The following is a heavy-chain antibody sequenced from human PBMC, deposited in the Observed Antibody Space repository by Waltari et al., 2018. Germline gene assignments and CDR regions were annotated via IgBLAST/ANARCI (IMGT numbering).Heavy chain of an antibody. CDR2: IKPDGSEK. CDR1: AFTFCSYW. J-gene: IGHJ6*02. V-gene: IGHV3-7*01. D-gene: IGHD3-16*01. CDR3: ARDERGAYYYYGMDV. Sequence: VQLVESGGGLVQPGGSLRLSCAASAFTFCSYWMSWVRQAPGKGMEWVANIKPDGSEKYYVDSVKGRFTSSRDHAENSLYLQINGLRAEDTAVYYCARDERGAYYYYGMDVWGQGTTVTVSS.